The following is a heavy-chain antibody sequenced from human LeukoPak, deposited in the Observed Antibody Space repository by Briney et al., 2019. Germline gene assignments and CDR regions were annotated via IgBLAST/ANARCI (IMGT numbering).Heavy chain of an antibody. V-gene: IGHV4-59*01. CDR1: GGSISNYY. J-gene: IGHJ2*01. CDR3: ARDSYGDYWYFDL. Sequence: SETLSLTCTVSGGSISNYYWSWIRQPPGKGLEWIGYIYYSGSTNYNPSLKSRVTISVNTSKNQFSLKLSSVTAADTAVYFCARDSYGDYWYFDLWGRGPLVTVSS. CDR2: IYYSGST. D-gene: IGHD4-17*01.